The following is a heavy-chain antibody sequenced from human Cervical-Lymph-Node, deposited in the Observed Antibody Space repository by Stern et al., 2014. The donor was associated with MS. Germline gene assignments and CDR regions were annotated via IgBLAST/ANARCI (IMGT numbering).Heavy chain of an antibody. J-gene: IGHJ4*02. D-gene: IGHD4-17*01. CDR1: GFTFSHYS. Sequence: EDQLVESGGGLVKPGESVRLSCDASGFTFSHYSLNWVRQAPGKGLEWISSIINNATHTYYADSVECRFTISRDSAKDSVSLPMVSLRAEDTAVYYCARARVGDYARSPHLDSWGQGTLVTVSS. CDR3: ARARVGDYARSPHLDS. CDR2: IINNATHT. V-gene: IGHV3-21*01.